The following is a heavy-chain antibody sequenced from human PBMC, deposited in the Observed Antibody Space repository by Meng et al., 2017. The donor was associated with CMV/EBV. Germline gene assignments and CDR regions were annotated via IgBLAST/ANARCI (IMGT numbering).Heavy chain of an antibody. D-gene: IGHD5-18*01. J-gene: IGHJ4*02. V-gene: IGHV4-34*01. CDR3: TTVGIQLWLPQVDY. Sequence: SETLSLTCAVYGGSFSGYYWSWIRQPPGKGLEWIGEINHSGSTNYNPSLKSRVTISVDTSKNQFSLKLSSATAADTAVYYCTTVGIQLWLPQVDYWGQGTLVTVSS. CDR2: INHSGST. CDR1: GGSFSGYY.